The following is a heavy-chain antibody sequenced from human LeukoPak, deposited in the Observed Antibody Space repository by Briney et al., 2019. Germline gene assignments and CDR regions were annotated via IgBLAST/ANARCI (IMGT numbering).Heavy chain of an antibody. Sequence: GGSLRLSCAASGFIYNNVWMDWVRQAPGKGLEWVANIRADGTEKYYVDPVKGRFTISRDNAKNSLYLQLNSLRVEDTAVYYCSRRLDYWGQGTLVTVSS. CDR3: SRRLDY. CDR2: IRADGTEK. CDR1: GFIYNNVW. J-gene: IGHJ4*02. V-gene: IGHV3-7*03.